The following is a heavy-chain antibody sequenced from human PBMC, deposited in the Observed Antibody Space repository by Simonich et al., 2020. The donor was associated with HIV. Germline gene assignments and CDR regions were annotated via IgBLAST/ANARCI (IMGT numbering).Heavy chain of an antibody. J-gene: IGHJ6*03. CDR2: IYSIGST. CDR3: ARQGSSGPYYYYMDL. V-gene: IGHV4-39*01. D-gene: IGHD3-22*01. Sequence: QLQLQESGPGLVKPSETLSLTCPVSGGSITRSSYYWGWFRQPPGKGLEWIASIYSIGSTDYNPSINSRVTISVDTSKNHLSLNLSSVTAADTAVYYCARQGSSGPYYYYMDLWGTGTKVTVSS. CDR1: GGSITRSSYY.